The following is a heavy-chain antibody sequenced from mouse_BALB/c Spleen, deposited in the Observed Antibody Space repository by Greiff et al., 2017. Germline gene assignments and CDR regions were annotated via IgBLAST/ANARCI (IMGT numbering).Heavy chain of an antibody. CDR3: ARAGNEDAREY. CDR2: IYPGSGPT. J-gene: IGHJ4*01. D-gene: IGHD2-1*01. CDR1: GYTFTDYY. Sequence: VQLQQSGAELARPGASVKLSCKASGYTFTDYYINWVKQRTGQGLEWIGEIYPGSGPTYYNETFKGKATLTADKSSSTAYMQLRSLTSEDAAVYFCARAGNEDAREYWGQGTSGTGSA. V-gene: IGHV1-77*01.